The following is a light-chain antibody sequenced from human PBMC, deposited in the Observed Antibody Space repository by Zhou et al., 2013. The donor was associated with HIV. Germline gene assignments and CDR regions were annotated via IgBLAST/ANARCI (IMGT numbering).Light chain of an antibody. CDR3: QVWNVDSDHVV. J-gene: IGLJ2*01. V-gene: IGLV3-21*04. CDR1: NIGSKS. CDR2: YDD. Sequence: SYELTQAPSVSVAPEKTATITCGGSNIGSKSVHWYQQKPGQAPLLIIYYDDDRPSGIPERFTGSNSGNTATLTISRVEAGDEADYFCQVWNVDSDHVVFGGGTKLTV.